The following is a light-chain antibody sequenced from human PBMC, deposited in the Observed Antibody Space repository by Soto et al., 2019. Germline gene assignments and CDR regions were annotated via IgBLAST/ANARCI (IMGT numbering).Light chain of an antibody. CDR1: QSVSSY. V-gene: IGKV3-11*01. CDR2: DAS. Sequence: EIVLTQSPATLSLSPGERATLSCRASQSVSSYLAWYQQKPGQAPRLLIYDASNRAPGIPARFSGSGSGTAFTLTISSRETEDFAVYYCQQRSNWPGTFGQGTKLEI. CDR3: QQRSNWPGT. J-gene: IGKJ2*02.